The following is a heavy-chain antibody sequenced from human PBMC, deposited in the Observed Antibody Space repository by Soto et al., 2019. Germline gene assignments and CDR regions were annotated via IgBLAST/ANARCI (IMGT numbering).Heavy chain of an antibody. CDR2: ISWNSGSI. J-gene: IGHJ4*02. CDR3: AKGRYFDWLLPIDY. V-gene: IGHV3-9*01. CDR1: GFTFDDYA. D-gene: IGHD3-9*01. Sequence: PGGSLRLSCAASGFTFDDYAMHWVRQAPGKGLEWVSGISWNSGSIGYADSVKGRFTISRDNAKNSLYLQMNSLRAEDTALYYCAKGRYFDWLLPIDYWGQGTLVPVSS.